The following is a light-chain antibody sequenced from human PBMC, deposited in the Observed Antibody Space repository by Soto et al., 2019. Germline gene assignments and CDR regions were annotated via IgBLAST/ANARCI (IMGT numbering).Light chain of an antibody. CDR1: QSVSSY. CDR2: GAS. CDR3: QHYHSWPRTWT. V-gene: IGKV3-15*01. J-gene: IGKJ1*01. Sequence: DIVFTQSPPTPPFPPVEKATLSCRASQSVSSYLAWYQQKPGQAPRLLIYGASTRATGIPARFSGSGSGTEFTLTISSLQSEDFAVYHCQHYHSWPRTWTFGQGTKL.